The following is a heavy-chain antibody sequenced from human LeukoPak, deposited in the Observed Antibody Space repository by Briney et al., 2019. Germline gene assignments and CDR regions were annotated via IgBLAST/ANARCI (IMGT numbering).Heavy chain of an antibody. J-gene: IGHJ4*02. CDR1: GFTFSSYE. D-gene: IGHD3-10*01. V-gene: IGHV3-7*01. Sequence: GGSLRLSCAASGFTFSSYEMNWVRQAPGKGLEWVANIKQDGSEKYYVDSVKGRFTISRDNAKNSLYLQMNSLRVEDTAVYYCAKVAKYYYGSETYYFFDYWGQGTLVTASS. CDR3: AKVAKYYYGSETYYFFDY. CDR2: IKQDGSEK.